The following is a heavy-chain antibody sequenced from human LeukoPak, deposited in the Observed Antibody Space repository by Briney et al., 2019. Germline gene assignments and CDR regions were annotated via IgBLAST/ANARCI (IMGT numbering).Heavy chain of an antibody. Sequence: SVKVSCKASGGTFSSYAISWVRQAPGQGLEWMGGIIPIFGTANYAQKFQGRVTITADKSTSTAYMELSSLRSEDTAVYYCASGSFASYNWFDPWGQGTLVTVSS. J-gene: IGHJ5*02. CDR3: ASGSFASYNWFDP. CDR2: IIPIFGTA. D-gene: IGHD3-3*01. CDR1: GGTFSSYA. V-gene: IGHV1-69*06.